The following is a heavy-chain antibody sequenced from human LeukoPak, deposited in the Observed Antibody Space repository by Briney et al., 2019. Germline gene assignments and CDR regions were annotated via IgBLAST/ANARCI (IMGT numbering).Heavy chain of an antibody. CDR1: GGSFSGYY. Sequence: SVTLSLTCAVYGGSFSGYYWSWIRQPPGKGLEWIGEINHSGSTNYNPSLKSRVTISVDTSKNQFSLKLSSVTAADTAVYYCARGLLGITIFGVVIGFDYWGQGTLVTVSS. CDR2: INHSGST. J-gene: IGHJ4*02. CDR3: ARGLLGITIFGVVIGFDY. D-gene: IGHD3-3*01. V-gene: IGHV4-34*01.